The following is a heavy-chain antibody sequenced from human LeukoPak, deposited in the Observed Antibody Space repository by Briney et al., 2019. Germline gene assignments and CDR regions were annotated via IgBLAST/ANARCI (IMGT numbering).Heavy chain of an antibody. CDR1: GFTFGVYY. J-gene: IGHJ4*02. D-gene: IGHD3-16*01. V-gene: IGHV3-11*01. CDR3: AREHWAAPDQ. Sequence: GGSLRLSCAASGFTFGVYYMTWIRQAPGRGLEPLSFISPTGDIIKYVDSVKGRFTISRDNAKSSMYLEMNSLRAEDTAVYCGAREHWAAPDQWGQGTLVTVSP. CDR2: ISPTGDII.